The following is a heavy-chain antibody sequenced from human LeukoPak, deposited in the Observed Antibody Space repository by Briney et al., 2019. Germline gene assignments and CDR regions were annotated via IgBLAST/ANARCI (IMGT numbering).Heavy chain of an antibody. CDR3: ARGEGSLDY. V-gene: IGHV3-7*01. Sequence: PGGSLRLSCAASGFTFSAYWMTWVRQTPGKGLERVTNIKQDGSEKYYVDSVRGRFTISRDNAKNSLYLQVNSLRADDTAVYYCARGEGSLDYWGQGTLVTVSS. CDR2: IKQDGSEK. J-gene: IGHJ4*02. CDR1: GFTFSAYW. D-gene: IGHD1-26*01.